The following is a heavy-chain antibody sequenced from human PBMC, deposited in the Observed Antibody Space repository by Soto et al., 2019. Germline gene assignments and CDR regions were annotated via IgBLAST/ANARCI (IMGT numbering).Heavy chain of an antibody. J-gene: IGHJ4*02. Sequence: QGQLVESGGGVVQPGGSLRLSCVASRFDFKTYGMHWVRQAPGKGLEWVAVIGFDGSNIHYSDSVRGRFSISRDNSENTVSLQTNSLRVEDTALYYCVRTACVINNCSYRGVRWGQGTLVTV. CDR2: IGFDGSNI. D-gene: IGHD1-20*01. V-gene: IGHV3-33*01. CDR3: VRTACVINNCSYRGVR. CDR1: RFDFKTYG.